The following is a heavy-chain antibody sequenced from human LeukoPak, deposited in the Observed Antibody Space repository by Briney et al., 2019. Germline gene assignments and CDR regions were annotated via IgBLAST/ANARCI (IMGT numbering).Heavy chain of an antibody. CDR3: GRDTVGYGGAFDI. Sequence: PGGSLRLSCAASGFTFSSYAMTWVRQAPGKGLEGVAVISYDGSNKYYADSVKGRSTISRDNSKNTLYLQVNSLRPEDTAVYYCGRDTVGYGGAFDIWGQGTMVTVSS. J-gene: IGHJ3*02. CDR2: ISYDGSNK. D-gene: IGHD5-18*01. V-gene: IGHV3-30-3*01. CDR1: GFTFSSYA.